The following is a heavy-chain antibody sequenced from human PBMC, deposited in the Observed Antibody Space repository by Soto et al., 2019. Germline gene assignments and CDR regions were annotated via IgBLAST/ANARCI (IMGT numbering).Heavy chain of an antibody. CDR3: ARVDSSGCSEY. V-gene: IGHV5-51*01. CDR2: IYPVDSDT. D-gene: IGHD6-25*01. Sequence: GESLKISCKGSGYSFTSYWIGWVRQMPGKGLECMGFIYPVDSDTTYSPAFQCHVTITADKYSSTAYLQWSSLKASDTAMYYCARVDSSGCSEYWGQGTLVTVSS. J-gene: IGHJ4*02. CDR1: GYSFTSYW.